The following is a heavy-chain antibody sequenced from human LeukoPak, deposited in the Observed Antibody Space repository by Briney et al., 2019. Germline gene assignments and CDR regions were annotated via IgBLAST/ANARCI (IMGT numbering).Heavy chain of an antibody. CDR1: GGSISSYY. CDR2: IYYSGST. Sequence: SETLSLTCTVSGGSISSYYWSWIRQPPGKGLEWIGYIYYSGSTNYNPSLKSRVTISVDTSKNQFSLKLSSVTAADTAVYYCARVYCSSTSCHRTAFDIWGQGTMVTVSS. V-gene: IGHV4-59*01. D-gene: IGHD2-2*01. CDR3: ARVYCSSTSCHRTAFDI. J-gene: IGHJ3*02.